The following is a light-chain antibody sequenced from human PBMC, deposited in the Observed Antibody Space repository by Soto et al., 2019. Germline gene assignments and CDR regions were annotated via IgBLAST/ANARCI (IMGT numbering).Light chain of an antibody. CDR1: QIVLYSANNKNK. CDR2: WAS. CDR3: QQRSNWPIT. J-gene: IGKJ5*01. V-gene: IGKV4-1*01. Sequence: DLLLTPSPDSLAVSLGARATINCRSSQIVLYSANNKNKLAWYQQKSGQPPKLLIYWASTRESGVPDRFSGSGSGTDFTLTISSLQAEDVAVYYCQQRSNWPITFGHGTRLEFK.